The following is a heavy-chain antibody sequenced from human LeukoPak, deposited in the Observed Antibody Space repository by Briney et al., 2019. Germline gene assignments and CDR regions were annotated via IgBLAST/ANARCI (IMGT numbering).Heavy chain of an antibody. V-gene: IGHV3-48*03. D-gene: IGHD1-26*01. Sequence: GGSLRLSCAASGFTFSSYEMNWVRQAPGKGLEWVSYISSSGSTIYYADSVKGRFTISRDNAKNSLYLQMNSLRAEDTAVYYCTRSFTTEFDPWGQGTLVTVSS. CDR2: ISSSGSTI. J-gene: IGHJ5*02. CDR3: TRSFTTEFDP. CDR1: GFTFSSYE.